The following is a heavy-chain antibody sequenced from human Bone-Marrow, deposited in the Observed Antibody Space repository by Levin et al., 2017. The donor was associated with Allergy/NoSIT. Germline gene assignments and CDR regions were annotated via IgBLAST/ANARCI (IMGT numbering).Heavy chain of an antibody. J-gene: IGHJ1*01. CDR3: ARGGLMVRGVIIPDFQY. CDR1: GDSISSGGYS. V-gene: IGHV4-30-2*01. D-gene: IGHD3-10*01. CDR2: IYSNGGT. Sequence: SQTLSLTCAVSGDSISSGGYSWTWIRQPPGKGLEWIGFIYSNGGTFYNPSLKSRVTISIDRSKNQFSLRLKSVTAADTAVYYCARGGLMVRGVIIPDFQYWGQGTLVTVSS.